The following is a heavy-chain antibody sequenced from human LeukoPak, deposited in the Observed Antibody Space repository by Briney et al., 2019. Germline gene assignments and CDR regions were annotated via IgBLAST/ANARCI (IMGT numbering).Heavy chain of an antibody. J-gene: IGHJ4*02. D-gene: IGHD6-6*01. V-gene: IGHV3-7*03. CDR1: GYSFSTNM. Sequence: PGGSLRLSCVVSGYSFSTNMMNWVRQTPGKGLDWVATILPAGKESYRVESVKGRFTVSRDNDKNLLFLEMNSLRADDTAVYYCMSARGYWGEGTLVTGSS. CDR2: ILPAGKES. CDR3: MSARGY.